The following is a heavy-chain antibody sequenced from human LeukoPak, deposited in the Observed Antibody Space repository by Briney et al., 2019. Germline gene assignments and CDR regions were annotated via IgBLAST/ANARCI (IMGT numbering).Heavy chain of an antibody. CDR1: GVTVSSCY. CDR3: AKGGTVAVPAVGD. Sequence: GGSLRLSCAVSGVTVSSCYMSWGPQAPGEGVGWGSAISGSGGNTHYADSVKGRFTISRDNSKNTLYLQMNSLRADDTAVYYCAKGGTVAVPAVGDWGQGTLVTVSS. CDR2: ISGSGGNT. D-gene: IGHD2-2*01. J-gene: IGHJ4*02. V-gene: IGHV3-23*01.